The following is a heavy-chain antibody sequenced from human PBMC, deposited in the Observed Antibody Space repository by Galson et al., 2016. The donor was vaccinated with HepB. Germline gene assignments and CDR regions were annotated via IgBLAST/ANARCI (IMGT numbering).Heavy chain of an antibody. CDR3: ARDPITKDRGGITTEGSDC. CDR2: IYYSGSA. J-gene: IGHJ4*02. D-gene: IGHD3-10*01. CDR1: GGSISGGAYY. Sequence: TLSLTCTVSGGSISGGAYYWSWIRQFPGKGLEWIGYIYYSGSAYYNPSLKSRVTMSVDTTRNQFSLRLSSVTAADTAVYYCARDPITKDRGGITTEGSDCWGQGTLVTVSS. V-gene: IGHV4-31*03.